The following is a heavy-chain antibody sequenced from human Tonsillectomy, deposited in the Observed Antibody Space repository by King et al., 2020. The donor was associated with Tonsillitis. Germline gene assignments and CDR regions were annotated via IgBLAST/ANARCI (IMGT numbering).Heavy chain of an antibody. CDR3: ARHPIWWSDRRSVWFDP. CDR1: GDSISTNNYL. CDR2: ILHSGST. Sequence: QLQESGPGLVKPSETLSLSCVVSGDSISTNNYLWGWIRQPPGQGLEWIGSILHSGSTYYNTSLKSRVTISVDTSRNRFSLKLRSVTAADTAVYYCARHPIWWSDRRSVWFDPWGQGILVTVSP. J-gene: IGHJ5*02. V-gene: IGHV4-39*07. D-gene: IGHD2-8*02.